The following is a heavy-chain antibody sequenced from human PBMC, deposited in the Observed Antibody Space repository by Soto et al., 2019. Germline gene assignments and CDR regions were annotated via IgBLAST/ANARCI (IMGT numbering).Heavy chain of an antibody. V-gene: IGHV4-31*03. CDR2: SYYSGST. CDR3: ARVKKYWDSSGNWFDP. Sequence: QVQLQESGPGLVKPSQTLSLTCTVSGGSISSGGYYWSWIRQHPGKGLEWIGYSYYSGSTYYNPSLKSRVTISVDTSKNQFSLKLSYVTAADTAVYYCARVKKYWDSSGNWFDPWGQGTLVTVSS. J-gene: IGHJ5*02. CDR1: GGSISSGGYY. D-gene: IGHD3-22*01.